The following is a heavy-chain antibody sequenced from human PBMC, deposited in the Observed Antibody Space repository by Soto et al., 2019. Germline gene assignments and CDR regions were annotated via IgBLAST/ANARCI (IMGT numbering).Heavy chain of an antibody. CDR3: AKPYLYYYDSSGYYFDY. V-gene: IGHV3-23*01. CDR1: GFTFSSYA. CDR2: ISGSGGST. Sequence: GESLKISCAASGFTFSSYAMSWVRQAPGKGLEWVSAISGSGGSTYYADSVKGRFTISRDNSKNTLYLQMNSLRAEDTAVYYCAKPYLYYYDSSGYYFDYWGQGTLVTVSS. J-gene: IGHJ4*02. D-gene: IGHD3-22*01.